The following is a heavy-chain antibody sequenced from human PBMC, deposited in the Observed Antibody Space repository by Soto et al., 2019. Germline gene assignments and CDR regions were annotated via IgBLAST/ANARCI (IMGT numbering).Heavy chain of an antibody. J-gene: IGHJ6*03. CDR1: GFTVSSNY. CDR2: IYSGGST. Sequence: GGSLRLSCAASGFTVSSNYMSWVRQAPGKGLEWVSVIYSGGSTYHADSVKGRFTISRDNSKNTLYLQMNSLRLEDTAVYYCARVKGSWGTATGREGSLWGPRKEYYYYLDVWGKGTTVTVSS. CDR3: ARVKGSWGTATGREGSLWGPRKEYYYYLDV. D-gene: IGHD3-9*01. V-gene: IGHV3-66*01.